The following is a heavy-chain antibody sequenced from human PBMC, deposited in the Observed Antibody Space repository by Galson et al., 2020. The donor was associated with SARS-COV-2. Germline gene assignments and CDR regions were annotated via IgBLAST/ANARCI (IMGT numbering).Heavy chain of an antibody. V-gene: IGHV4-59*08. J-gene: IGHJ4*02. Sequence: SETLSLTCTVSGGSINNDYWSLVRQSPGQGLEWIVYVHDSGATKFNPSLRSRVTMSVDTSRNQFSLTLSSVTAADTAIYYCAMYHAYYYYDWGQGIQVTVSS. CDR3: AMYHAYYYYD. CDR2: VHDSGAT. CDR1: GGSINNDY. D-gene: IGHD3-16*01.